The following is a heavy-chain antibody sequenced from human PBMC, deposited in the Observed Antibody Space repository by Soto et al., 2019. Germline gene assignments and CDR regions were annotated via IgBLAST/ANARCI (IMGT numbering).Heavy chain of an antibody. CDR3: AKDLGVTTPDDY. CDR1: GFTFSSYG. J-gene: IGHJ4*02. Sequence: GGSLRLSCAASGFTFSSYGMHWIRQAPGKGLEWVAIISFDGSNKYYADSVKGRFTISRDNSKNTVYLQMNSLRAEDTALYYCAKDLGVTTPDDYWGQGTLVTVSS. V-gene: IGHV3-30*18. D-gene: IGHD4-17*01. CDR2: ISFDGSNK.